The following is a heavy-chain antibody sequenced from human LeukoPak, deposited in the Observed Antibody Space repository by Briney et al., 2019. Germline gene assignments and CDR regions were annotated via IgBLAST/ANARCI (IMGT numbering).Heavy chain of an antibody. CDR2: IYYSGST. CDR3: ARSTDHYDSSLDI. CDR1: GGSISSYY. Sequence: SETLSLTCTVSGGSISSYYWSWIRQPPGKGLEWIGYIYYSGSTNYNPSLKSRVTISVDTSKNQFSLKLSSVTAADTAVYYCARSTDHYDSSLDIWGQGTMVTVSS. V-gene: IGHV4-59*01. J-gene: IGHJ3*02. D-gene: IGHD3-22*01.